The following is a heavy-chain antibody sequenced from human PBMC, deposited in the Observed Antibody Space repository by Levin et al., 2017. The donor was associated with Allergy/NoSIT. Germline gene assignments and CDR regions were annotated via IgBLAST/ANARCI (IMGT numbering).Heavy chain of an antibody. CDR1: GFTFSNAW. CDR3: TTNDRYDS. CDR2: IKRKIDGATT. D-gene: IGHD6-25*01. J-gene: IGHJ4*02. V-gene: IGHV3-15*05. Sequence: NPGGSLRLSCAASGFTFSNAWMNWVRQAPGKGLEWVGRIKRKIDGATTDYAAPVKGRFTISRDDSENTLHLEMNSLTTEDTAVYYCTTNDRYDSWGQGTLVTVSS.